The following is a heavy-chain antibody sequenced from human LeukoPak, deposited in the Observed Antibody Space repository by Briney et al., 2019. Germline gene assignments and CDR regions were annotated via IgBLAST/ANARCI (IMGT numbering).Heavy chain of an antibody. Sequence: SETLSLTCAVYGVSFSGYYWSWIRQSPGKGLEWIGEINHSGSTNYNPSLKSRVTISVDTSKNQFSLKLSSVTAADTAVYYCARGGPWGYDYVWGSYRPNWFDPWGQGTLVTVSS. J-gene: IGHJ5*02. D-gene: IGHD3-16*02. CDR1: GVSFSGYY. CDR3: ARGGPWGYDYVWGSYRPNWFDP. V-gene: IGHV4-34*01. CDR2: INHSGST.